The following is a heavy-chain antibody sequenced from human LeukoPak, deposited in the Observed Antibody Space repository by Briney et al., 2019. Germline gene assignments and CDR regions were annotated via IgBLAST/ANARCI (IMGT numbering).Heavy chain of an antibody. Sequence: SETLSLTCTVSGGSISSSSYYWGWIRQPPGKGLEWIGSIYYSGSTYYNPSLKSRVTISVDTSKNQFSLKLSSVTAADTAVYYCATSSSGWHDYWGQGTLVTVSS. CDR2: IYYSGST. CDR3: ATSSSGWHDY. J-gene: IGHJ4*02. V-gene: IGHV4-39*07. D-gene: IGHD6-19*01. CDR1: GGSISSSSYY.